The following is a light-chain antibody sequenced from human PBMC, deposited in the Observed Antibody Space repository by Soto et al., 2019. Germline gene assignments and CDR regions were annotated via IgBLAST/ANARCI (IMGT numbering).Light chain of an antibody. CDR1: NSDVGRYNS. V-gene: IGLV2-11*01. CDR2: AVR. J-gene: IGLJ3*02. CDR3: FSYTANDNWV. Sequence: ALTQPHSVSGSPGQSVTISCTGTNSDVGRYNSVSWYQQLPGKAPKIIISAVRQRPSGVPDRFSGSKSGNTASLTISGLQADDEADYFCFSYTANDNWVFGGGTKVTVL.